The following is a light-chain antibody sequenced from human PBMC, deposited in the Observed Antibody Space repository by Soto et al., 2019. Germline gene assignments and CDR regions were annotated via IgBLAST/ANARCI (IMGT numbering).Light chain of an antibody. Sequence: EIVLTQSPGTPSLSPREIATLSCRASQSVSSSYLAWYQQKPGQAPRLLIYGASSRATGIPDRFSGSGSGTDFTLTISRLEPEDFAVYYCQQYGSSRTFGQGTKVDI. V-gene: IGKV3-20*01. CDR3: QQYGSSRT. J-gene: IGKJ1*01. CDR2: GAS. CDR1: QSVSSSY.